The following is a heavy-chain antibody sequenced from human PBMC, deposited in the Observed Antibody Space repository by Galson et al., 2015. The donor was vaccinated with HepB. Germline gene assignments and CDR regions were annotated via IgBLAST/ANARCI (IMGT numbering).Heavy chain of an antibody. CDR3: ARECYDSRGYQHGFDY. J-gene: IGHJ4*02. D-gene: IGHD3-22*01. CDR2: ISGSGGST. Sequence: SLRLSCAASGFTFSSCAMSWVRQAPGKGLEWVSTISGSGGSTFYADSTKGRFTLSTDNSKNTLYLQMNSLRAEDTAVYYCARECYDSRGYQHGFDYWGQGTLVTVSS. V-gene: IGHV3-23*01. CDR1: GFTFSSCA.